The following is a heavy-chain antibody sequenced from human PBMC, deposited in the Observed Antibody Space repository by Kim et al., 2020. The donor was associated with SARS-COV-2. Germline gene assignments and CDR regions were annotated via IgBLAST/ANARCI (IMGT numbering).Heavy chain of an antibody. J-gene: IGHJ6*02. V-gene: IGHV4-39*06. Sequence: SLKSRVTISVDKSKNQFPLKLSSVTAADTAVYYCARIDSMGYYYYYGRDVWGQGTTVTVSS. CDR3: ARIDSMGYYYYYGRDV. D-gene: IGHD3-3*02.